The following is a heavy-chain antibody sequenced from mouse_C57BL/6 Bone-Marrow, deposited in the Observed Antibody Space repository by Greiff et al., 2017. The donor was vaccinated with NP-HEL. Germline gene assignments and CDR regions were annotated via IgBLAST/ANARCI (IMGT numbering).Heavy chain of an antibody. CDR2: IYPGDGDT. J-gene: IGHJ2*01. CDR1: GYAFSSYW. CDR3: ARSLYDEVFFDY. V-gene: IGHV1-80*01. Sequence: QVQLQQSGAELVKPGASVKISCKASGYAFSSYWMNWVKQRPGKGLEWIGQIYPGDGDTNYNGKFKGKATLTADKSSSTAYMQLSSLTSEDSAVYFCARSLYDEVFFDYWGQGTTLTVSS. D-gene: IGHD2-12*01.